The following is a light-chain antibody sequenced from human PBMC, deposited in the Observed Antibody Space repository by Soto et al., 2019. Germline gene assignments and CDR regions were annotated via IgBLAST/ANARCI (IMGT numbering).Light chain of an antibody. Sequence: EIVLTQFPGTLSLSPGERATLSCRASQSVSSSYLAWYQQKPGQAPRLLIYGASSRTTGIPDRFSGSGSGTDFTLTISRLEPEDVAVYYCQHYGTPLVYTFGQGTKLEIK. J-gene: IGKJ2*01. V-gene: IGKV3-20*01. CDR2: GAS. CDR1: QSVSSSY. CDR3: QHYGTPLVYT.